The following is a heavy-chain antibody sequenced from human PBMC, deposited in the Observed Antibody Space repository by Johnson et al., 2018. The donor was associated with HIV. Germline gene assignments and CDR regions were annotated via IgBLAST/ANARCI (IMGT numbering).Heavy chain of an antibody. CDR1: GFTFSSYG. D-gene: IGHD6-13*01. CDR2: INWNGGST. Sequence: VQLVESGGGVVQPGRSLRLSCAASGFTFSSYGMHWVRQVPGKGLEWVSGINWNGGSTGYADSVKGRFTISRDNAKNSLYLQMNSLRAEDTAVYYCARETRSAAAGHGAFDVWGQGTMVTVSS. CDR3: ARETRSAAAGHGAFDV. J-gene: IGHJ3*01. V-gene: IGHV3-20*04.